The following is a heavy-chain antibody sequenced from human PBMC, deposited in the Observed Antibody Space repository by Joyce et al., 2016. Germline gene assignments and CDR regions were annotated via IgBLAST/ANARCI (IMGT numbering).Heavy chain of an antibody. CDR2: INRDGSRT. D-gene: IGHD4-23*01. CDR1: GFTVSSYW. V-gene: IGHV3-74*03. Sequence: EVQLVESGGGLVQPGGSLRLSCAASGFTVSSYWMYWVRKAPGKGLGCVSRINRDGSRTTYADSVNGQFTISRDNAKNTLYLQMISLRAEDTAVYYCARLRRWSGPSDCWGQGTLVTVSS. CDR3: ARLRRWSGPSDC. J-gene: IGHJ4*02.